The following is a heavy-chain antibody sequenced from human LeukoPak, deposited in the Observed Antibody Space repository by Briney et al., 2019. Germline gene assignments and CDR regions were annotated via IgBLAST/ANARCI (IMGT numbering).Heavy chain of an antibody. CDR3: VKSGRPEWELPFDY. CDR1: GFTFSSYA. Sequence: GGSLRLSCSASGFTFSSYAMHWVRQAPGKGLEYVSAISSDGGSTYYADSVKGRFTISRDNSKNTLYLQMSSLRAEDTAVYYCVKSGRPEWELPFDYWGQGTLVTVSS. D-gene: IGHD1-26*01. J-gene: IGHJ4*02. V-gene: IGHV3-64D*06. CDR2: ISSDGGST.